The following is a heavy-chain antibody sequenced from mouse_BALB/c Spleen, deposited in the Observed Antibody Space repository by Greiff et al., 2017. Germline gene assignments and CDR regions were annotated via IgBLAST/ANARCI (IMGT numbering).Heavy chain of an antibody. Sequence: VQLQQSGPGLVKPSQSLSLTCTVTGYSITSDYAWNWLRQFPGNKLEWMGYISYSGSTSYNPSLKSRISITRDTSKNQFFLQLNSVTTEDTATYYCAREVTTAIYYFDYWGQGTTLTVSS. V-gene: IGHV3-2*02. CDR3: AREVTTAIYYFDY. CDR1: GYSITSDYA. CDR2: ISYSGST. D-gene: IGHD1-2*01. J-gene: IGHJ2*01.